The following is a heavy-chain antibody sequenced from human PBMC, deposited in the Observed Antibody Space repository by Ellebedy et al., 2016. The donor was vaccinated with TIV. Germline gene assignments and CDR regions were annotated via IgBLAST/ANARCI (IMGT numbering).Heavy chain of an antibody. CDR3: ARGHHSSSRVSWFDP. CDR1: GFTFSSYW. V-gene: IGHV3-74*01. J-gene: IGHJ5*02. Sequence: PGGSLRLSCAASGFTFSSYWMHWVRQAPGKGLVWISRINSDGSSTSYADSVKGRFTISRDNAKNTLYLQMNSLRAEDTAVYYCARGHHSSSRVSWFDPWGQGTLVTVSS. D-gene: IGHD6-13*01. CDR2: INSDGSST.